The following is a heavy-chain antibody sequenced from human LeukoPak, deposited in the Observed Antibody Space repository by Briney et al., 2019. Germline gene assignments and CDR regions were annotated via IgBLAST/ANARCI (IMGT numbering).Heavy chain of an antibody. Sequence: GGSLRLSCAASGFTFSSYGMSWVRQAPGKGLEWVSAISGSGGSTYYADSVKGRFTISRDNSKNTLYLQMNSLRAEDTAVYYCAKIGGGGGQDYYYYYYYMDVWGKGTTVTISS. V-gene: IGHV3-23*01. CDR1: GFTFSSYG. CDR3: AKIGGGGGQDYYYYYYYMDV. CDR2: ISGSGGST. D-gene: IGHD2-15*01. J-gene: IGHJ6*03.